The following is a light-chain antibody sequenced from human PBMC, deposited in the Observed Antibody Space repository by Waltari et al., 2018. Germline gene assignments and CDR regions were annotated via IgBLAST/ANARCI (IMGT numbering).Light chain of an antibody. CDR3: EQYITWPLS. Sequence: DIKMTQSPSTLSASVGDGVTITCRASQSIGTCLAWYQQKPGEAPKLLIDWTSRLPGGVPSRFSGSGSGTEFTLTVSSLQPDDFAIYYCEQYITWPLSFGGGTKVELK. CDR2: WTS. V-gene: IGKV1-5*03. J-gene: IGKJ4*01. CDR1: QSIGTC.